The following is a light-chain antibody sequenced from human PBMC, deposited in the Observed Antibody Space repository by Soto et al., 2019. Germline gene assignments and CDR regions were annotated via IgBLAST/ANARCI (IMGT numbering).Light chain of an antibody. Sequence: EIVMTQSPATLSVSPGERATISCRASQSVSDSLAWYQHKPGQAPRLLIYGASTRATGIPARFSGSGSGTDFTITISSLLYKDFSVYYAQHHHSLPPFTFGGGTNVEIK. CDR2: GAS. V-gene: IGKV3-15*01. CDR3: QHHHSLPPFT. J-gene: IGKJ4*01. CDR1: QSVSDS.